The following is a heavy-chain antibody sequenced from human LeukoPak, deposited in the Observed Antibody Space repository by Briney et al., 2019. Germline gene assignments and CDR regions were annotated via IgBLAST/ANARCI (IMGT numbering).Heavy chain of an antibody. CDR1: GGTFSSYG. J-gene: IGHJ3*02. V-gene: IGHV1-69*04. Sequence: SVKVSCKASGGTFSSYGISWVRQAPGQGLEWMGRIIPIVGIANYAQKFQGRVTITADKSTSTAYMELSSLRSEDTAVYYCARDAYDPRAFDIWGQGTMVTVSS. D-gene: IGHD3-22*01. CDR3: ARDAYDPRAFDI. CDR2: IIPIVGIA.